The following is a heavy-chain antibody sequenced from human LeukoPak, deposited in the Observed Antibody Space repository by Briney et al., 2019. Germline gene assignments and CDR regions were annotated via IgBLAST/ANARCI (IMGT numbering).Heavy chain of an antibody. D-gene: IGHD6-6*01. Sequence: SVKGSCKASGGTFSSYAISWVRQAPGQGLEWMGGIIPIFGTANYAQKFQGRVTITADESTSTAYMELSSLRSEDTAVYYCAGGGVAARIRGEDYWGQGTLVTVSS. CDR2: IIPIFGTA. V-gene: IGHV1-69*13. J-gene: IGHJ4*02. CDR3: AGGGVAARIRGEDY. CDR1: GGTFSSYA.